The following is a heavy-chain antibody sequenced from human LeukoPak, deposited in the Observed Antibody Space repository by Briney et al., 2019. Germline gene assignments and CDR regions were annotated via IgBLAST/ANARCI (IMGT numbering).Heavy chain of an antibody. D-gene: IGHD3-22*01. CDR2: IYSDGST. Sequence: GGSLRLSCAASGFTVSSNYMTWVRQAPGEGLEWLSVIYSDGSTYYADSVKGRFTVSRDNSKNTLYLQMNSLRAEDTAVYYCAKGLNSYDSSGYPSWGQGTLVTVSS. CDR1: GFTVSSNY. J-gene: IGHJ4*02. CDR3: AKGLNSYDSSGYPS. V-gene: IGHV3-53*05.